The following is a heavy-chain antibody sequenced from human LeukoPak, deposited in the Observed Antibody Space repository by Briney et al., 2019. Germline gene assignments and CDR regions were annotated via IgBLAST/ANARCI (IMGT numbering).Heavy chain of an antibody. J-gene: IGHJ3*01. CDR3: ARKAFCNSATCCGALDV. V-gene: IGHV3-30*02. Sequence: GGSLRLSCVASGFTFSAIGMHWVRQAPGKGLEWVAYIYYDGRNKYYADSVKGRFTISRDNSKNTLYLQLNSLGAADTAVYYCARKAFCNSATCCGALDVWGQGTMVTVSS. CDR1: GFTFSAIG. CDR2: IYYDGRNK. D-gene: IGHD2/OR15-2a*01.